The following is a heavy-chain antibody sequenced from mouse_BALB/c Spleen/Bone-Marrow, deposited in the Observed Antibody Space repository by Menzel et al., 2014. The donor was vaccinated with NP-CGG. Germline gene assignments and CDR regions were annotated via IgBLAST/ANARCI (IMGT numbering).Heavy chain of an antibody. Sequence: VQLKESGGGLVKPGGSLKLSCAASGFTFSSYAMSWVRRTPEKRLEWVASISSGGSTYYPDSVKGRFTISRDNARNILYLQMSSLRSEDTAMYYCARVGITTFDYWGQGTTLTVSS. CDR2: ISSGGST. CDR3: ARVGITTFDY. V-gene: IGHV5-6-5*01. J-gene: IGHJ2*01. CDR1: GFTFSSYA. D-gene: IGHD1-1*01.